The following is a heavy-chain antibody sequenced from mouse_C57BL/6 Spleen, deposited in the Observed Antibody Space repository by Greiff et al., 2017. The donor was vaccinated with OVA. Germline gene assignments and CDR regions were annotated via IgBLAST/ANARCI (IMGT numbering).Heavy chain of an antibody. V-gene: IGHV5-16*01. CDR2: INYDGSST. CDR3: ARVEDYYGSSSSYYAMDY. J-gene: IGHJ4*01. CDR1: GFTFSDYY. Sequence: EVQLQESEGGLVQPGSSMKLSCTASGFTFSDYYMAWVRQVPEKGLEWVANINYDGSSTYYLDSLKSRFIISRDNAKNILYLQMSSLKSEDTATYYCARVEDYYGSSSSYYAMDYWGQGTSVTVSS. D-gene: IGHD1-1*01.